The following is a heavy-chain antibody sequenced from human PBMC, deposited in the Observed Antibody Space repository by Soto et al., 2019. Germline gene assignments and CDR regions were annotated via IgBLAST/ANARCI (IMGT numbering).Heavy chain of an antibody. D-gene: IGHD4-17*01. CDR3: ARLYGGNSGMDV. CDR2: IDPSDSYT. Sequence: GESLKISYKGSGYSFSSYWVTWVRQMPGKGLEWMGRIDPSDSYTNYNPPFQGHVTISVDKSISTAYLQWSSLKASDTAMYYCARLYGGNSGMDVWGQGTTVTVSS. J-gene: IGHJ6*02. V-gene: IGHV5-10-1*01. CDR1: GYSFSSYW.